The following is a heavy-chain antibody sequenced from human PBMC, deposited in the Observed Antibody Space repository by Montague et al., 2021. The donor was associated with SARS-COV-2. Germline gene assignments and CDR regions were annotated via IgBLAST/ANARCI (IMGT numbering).Heavy chain of an antibody. Sequence: SETLSLTCAVHGGSFSTYSWNWIRQPPGKGLEWIGEIHHGGSTNYNPSLKSRVTISADTSKNQFSLKLTSVAAADTAVYYCARLGDGVVPSPKLGVGPYYSYDYMDVWGKGTTVTVSS. CDR1: GGSFSTYS. CDR2: IHHGGST. J-gene: IGHJ6*03. D-gene: IGHD3-10*01. CDR3: ARLGDGVVPSPKLGVGPYYSYDYMDV. V-gene: IGHV4-34*01.